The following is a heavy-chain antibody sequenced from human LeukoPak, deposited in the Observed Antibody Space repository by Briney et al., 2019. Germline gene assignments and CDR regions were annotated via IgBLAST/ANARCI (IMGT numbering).Heavy chain of an antibody. V-gene: IGHV3-7*01. CDR2: IKEDGNEK. D-gene: IGHD6-6*01. CDR1: GFTSRSYW. Sequence: GGSLRLSCAASGFTSRSYWMNWVRQAPGKGLEWVATIKEDGNEKYYVDSVKGRFTISRGSAKNSLYLQMNSLMDEDTAVYYCARGKGSYWGQGTLVTVSS. J-gene: IGHJ4*02. CDR3: ARGKGSY.